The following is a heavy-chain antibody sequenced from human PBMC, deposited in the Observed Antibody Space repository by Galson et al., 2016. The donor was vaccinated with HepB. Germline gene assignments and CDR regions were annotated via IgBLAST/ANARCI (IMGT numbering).Heavy chain of an antibody. Sequence: SVKVSCKASGDTFTTFGLTWVRQAPGQGLEWMGWISAYNGNTKYAREFQGRVTMTTDTSTSTAYMELRSLRSDDTAVYYCGRTRHYDSSGYYRWGQGTLVTVSS. V-gene: IGHV1-18*01. CDR2: ISAYNGNT. J-gene: IGHJ4*02. D-gene: IGHD3-22*01. CDR3: GRTRHYDSSGYYR. CDR1: GDTFTTFG.